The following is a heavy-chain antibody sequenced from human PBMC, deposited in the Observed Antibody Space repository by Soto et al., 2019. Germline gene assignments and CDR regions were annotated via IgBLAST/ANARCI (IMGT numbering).Heavy chain of an antibody. V-gene: IGHV3-15*01. J-gene: IGHJ4*02. CDR2: IKSKADGGTT. CDR1: GFTFSNAW. D-gene: IGHD3-16*02. CDR3: TTAPYIWGSYLSNY. Sequence: GSLRLSCAASGFTFSNAWMSWVRQAQGKGLEWVGRIKSKADGGTTDYAAPVKGRFTISRDDSKNTLYLQMNSLKTEDTAMYYCTTAPYIWGSYLSNYWGQGTLVTVSS.